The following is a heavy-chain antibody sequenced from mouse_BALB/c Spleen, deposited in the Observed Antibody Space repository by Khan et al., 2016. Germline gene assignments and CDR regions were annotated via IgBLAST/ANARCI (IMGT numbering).Heavy chain of an antibody. J-gene: IGHJ4*01. V-gene: IGHV1S41*01. D-gene: IGHD1-1*01. CDR3: ATEGTVPLMDY. CDR1: GYTFTSYW. Sequence: DLVKPGASVKLSCKASGYTFTSYWINWIKQRPGQGLEWIGRIAPGSGSTYYNEMFKGKATLTVDTSSSTAYIQLSSLSSEDSAVCFCATEGTVPLMDYWGQGTSVTVSS. CDR2: IAPGSGST.